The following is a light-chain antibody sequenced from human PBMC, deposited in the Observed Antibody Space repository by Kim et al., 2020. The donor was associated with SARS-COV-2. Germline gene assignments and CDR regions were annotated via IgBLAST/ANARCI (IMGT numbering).Light chain of an antibody. CDR3: AAWDDSLSGRV. Sequence: QSVLTQPPSASGTPGQRVTISCSGSRSNIGSNYVYWYQQVPGTAPKLLISRNNQRPSGVPDRFSGSKSGTSASLAISGLRSEDEADYYCAAWDDSLSGRVFGGGTQLTVL. J-gene: IGLJ3*02. CDR1: RSNIGSNY. CDR2: RNN. V-gene: IGLV1-47*01.